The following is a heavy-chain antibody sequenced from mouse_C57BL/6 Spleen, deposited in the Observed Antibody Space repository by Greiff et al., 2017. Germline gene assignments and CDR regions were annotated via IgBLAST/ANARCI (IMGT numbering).Heavy chain of an antibody. Sequence: DVKLVESGPGLVKPSQSLSLTCSVTGYSITSGYYWNWIRQFPGNKLEWMGYISYDGSNNYNPSLKNRISITRDTSKNQFFLKLNSVTTEDTATYYCARGVDYDYDDGYFDYWGQGTTLTVSS. J-gene: IGHJ2*01. CDR3: ARGVDYDYDDGYFDY. CDR1: GYSITSGYY. D-gene: IGHD2-4*01. V-gene: IGHV3-6*01. CDR2: ISYDGSN.